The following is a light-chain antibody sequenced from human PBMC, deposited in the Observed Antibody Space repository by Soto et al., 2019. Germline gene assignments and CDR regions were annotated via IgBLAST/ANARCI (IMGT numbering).Light chain of an antibody. CDR2: EVT. CDR3: SSYAGSNNLG. J-gene: IGLJ2*01. V-gene: IGLV2-8*01. Sequence: QSALTQPPSASGSPGQSVTISCTGTSSDVGGYNYVSWYQLHPGKAPKLIIYEVTKRPSGVPDRFSGSKSDSTASLTVSGLQAEDEADYYCSSYAGSNNLGFGGGTKVTVL. CDR1: SSDVGGYNY.